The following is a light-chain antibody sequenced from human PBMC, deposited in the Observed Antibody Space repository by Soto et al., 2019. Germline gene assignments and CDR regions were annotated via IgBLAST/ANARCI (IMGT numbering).Light chain of an antibody. Sequence: IQLTQSPSSLSASVGDRVTITCRASQGISSYLGWYQQKPGKAPNLLIYDASTLHSGFPSRFSGGVSGTDFTLTISSLQPEDFATYYRQQVNFYPSTFGGGTKVEIK. CDR2: DAS. V-gene: IGKV1-9*01. J-gene: IGKJ4*01. CDR1: QGISSY. CDR3: QQVNFYPST.